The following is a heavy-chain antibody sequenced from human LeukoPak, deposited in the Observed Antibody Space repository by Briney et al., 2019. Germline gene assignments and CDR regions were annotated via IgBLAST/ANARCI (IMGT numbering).Heavy chain of an antibody. CDR3: AELGITMIGGV. Sequence: HPGGSLRLSCAASGFIFSSYGMHWVRQAPGKGLEWVSYISSSGSTIYYADSVKGRFTISRDNAKNSLYLQMNSLRAEDTAVYYCAELGITMIGGVWGKGTTVTISS. D-gene: IGHD3-10*02. J-gene: IGHJ6*04. V-gene: IGHV3-48*04. CDR1: GFIFSSYG. CDR2: ISSSGSTI.